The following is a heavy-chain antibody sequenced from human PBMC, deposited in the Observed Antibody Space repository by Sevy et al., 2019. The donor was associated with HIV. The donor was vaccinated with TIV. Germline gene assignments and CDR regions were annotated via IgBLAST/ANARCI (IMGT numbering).Heavy chain of an antibody. Sequence: SETLSLTCTVSGGSISSYYWSWIRQPPGKGLEWIGYIYYSGSTNYNPSLKSRVTISVDTSKNQFSLKLSSVTAAEPAVYYFARSGFNIGIAAAEVWWFDPWGQGTLVTVSS. V-gene: IGHV4-59*01. J-gene: IGHJ5*02. CDR2: IYYSGST. CDR3: ARSGFNIGIAAAEVWWFDP. D-gene: IGHD6-13*01. CDR1: GGSISSYY.